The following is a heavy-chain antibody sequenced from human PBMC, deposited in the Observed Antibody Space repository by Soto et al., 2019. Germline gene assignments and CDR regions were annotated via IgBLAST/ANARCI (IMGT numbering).Heavy chain of an antibody. CDR3: AAVVHRIYDGFGI. Sequence: GASVNVSCKCSGFTFTSSAVQGVRQARGQRLEWIGWIVVDSGNTNYAQKFQERVTITRDMSTSTAYMELTSLSSEDTAVYYCAAVVHRIYDGFGIWGEGIMVTVS. D-gene: IGHD6-6*01. CDR1: GFTFTSSA. CDR2: IVVDSGNT. J-gene: IGHJ3*02. V-gene: IGHV1-58*01.